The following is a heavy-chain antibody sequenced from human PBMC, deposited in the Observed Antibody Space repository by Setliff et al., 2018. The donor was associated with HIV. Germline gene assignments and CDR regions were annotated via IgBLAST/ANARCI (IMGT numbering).Heavy chain of an antibody. V-gene: IGHV4-38-2*01. CDR1: GYSISSGYY. Sequence: SETLSLTCAVSGYSISSGYYWGWIRQPPGKGLEWIGSIYHSGSTYYNPSLKSRVTISVDTSKNQFSLKLNSVTAADTAVYFCARHVARFDYDTGGYYVSHFDYWGQGTQVTVSS. D-gene: IGHD3-22*01. CDR2: IYHSGST. J-gene: IGHJ4*02. CDR3: ARHVARFDYDTGGYYVSHFDY.